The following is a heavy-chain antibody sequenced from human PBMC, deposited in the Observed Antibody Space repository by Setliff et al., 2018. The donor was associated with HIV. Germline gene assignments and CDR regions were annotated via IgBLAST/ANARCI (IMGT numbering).Heavy chain of an antibody. D-gene: IGHD3-3*01. J-gene: IGHJ6*03. Sequence: SETLSLTCNISGGSISSSSFYWAWLRQPPGKEPEWIASIYYNTRTYYNLSLRSRVTISVDTSKNLFSLKMTSVTAADTAVYYCAGNQNWNGYAFPYIDVWGKGTTVTVSS. CDR2: IYYNTRT. CDR3: AGNQNWNGYAFPYIDV. CDR1: GGSISSSSFY. V-gene: IGHV4-39*02.